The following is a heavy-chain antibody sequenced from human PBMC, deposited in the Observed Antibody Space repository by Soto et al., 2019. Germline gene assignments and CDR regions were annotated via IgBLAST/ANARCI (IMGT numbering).Heavy chain of an antibody. CDR1: GFTFSNAW. V-gene: IGHV3-15*01. D-gene: IGHD1-26*01. CDR2: IKSKTDGGTT. CDR3: TTRRSGNSWQKDY. Sequence: GGSLRLSCVASGFTFSNAWMSWVRQAPGKGLEWVGRIKSKTDGGTTDYAAPVKGRFTISRDDSKNTLYLQMNSLKTEDAAVYYCTTRRSGNSWQKDYWGQGTLVTVSS. J-gene: IGHJ4*02.